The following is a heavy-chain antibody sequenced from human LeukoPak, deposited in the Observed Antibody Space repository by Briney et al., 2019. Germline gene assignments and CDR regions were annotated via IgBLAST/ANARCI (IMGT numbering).Heavy chain of an antibody. CDR1: GGTFSSYA. V-gene: IGHV1-69*04. J-gene: IGHJ4*02. CDR3: ARDATDYYDSSGYPSY. D-gene: IGHD3-22*01. Sequence: ASVKVSCKASGGTFSSYAISWVRQAPGQGFEWMGRIIPILGIANYAQKFQGRVTITADKSTSTAYMELSSLRSEDTAVYYCARDATDYYDSSGYPSYWGQGTLVTVSS. CDR2: IIPILGIA.